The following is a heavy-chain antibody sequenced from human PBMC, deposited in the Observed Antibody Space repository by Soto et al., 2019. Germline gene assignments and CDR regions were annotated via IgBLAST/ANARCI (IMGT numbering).Heavy chain of an antibody. V-gene: IGHV4-59*01. CDR3: ARERYYGMDV. CDR1: GGSISSYY. CDR2: IYYSGST. Sequence: SVTLSLTCTVSGGSISSYYWSWIRQPPGKGLEWIGYIYYSGSTNYNPSLKSRVTISVDTSKNQFSLKLSSVTAADTAVYYCARERYYGMDVWGQGTTVTVS. J-gene: IGHJ6*02.